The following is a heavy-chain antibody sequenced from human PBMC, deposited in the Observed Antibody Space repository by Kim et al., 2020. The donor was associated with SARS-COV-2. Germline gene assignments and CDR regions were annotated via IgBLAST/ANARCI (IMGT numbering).Heavy chain of an antibody. CDR3: ARVYSSSWYGGWFDP. Sequence: QQLQGRVTMTTDTSTSTAYMELRSLRSDDTAVYYCARVYSSSWYGGWFDPWGQGTLVTVSS. J-gene: IGHJ5*02. D-gene: IGHD6-13*01. V-gene: IGHV1-18*01.